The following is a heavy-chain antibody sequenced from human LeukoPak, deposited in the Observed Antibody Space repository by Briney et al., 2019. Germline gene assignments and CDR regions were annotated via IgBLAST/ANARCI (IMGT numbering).Heavy chain of an antibody. V-gene: IGHV3-7*01. J-gene: IGHJ3*02. CDR2: IKQDGSEK. CDR1: GFTFSSYW. Sequence: GGSLRLXCAASGFTFSSYWMSWVRQAPGKGLEWVANIKQDGSEKYYVDSVKGRFTISRDNAKNSLYLQMNSLRAEDTAVYYCARDPEYYDSSGYTDAFDIWGQGTMVTVSS. CDR3: ARDPEYYDSSGYTDAFDI. D-gene: IGHD3-22*01.